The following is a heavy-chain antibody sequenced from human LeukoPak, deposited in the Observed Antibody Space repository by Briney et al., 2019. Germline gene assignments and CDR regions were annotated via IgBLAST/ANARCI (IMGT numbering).Heavy chain of an antibody. Sequence: GRSLRLSCAASGFTFSSYGMHWVRQAPGKGLEWVAVISYDGSNKYYADSVKGRFTISRDNSKNTLYLQMNSLRAEDTAVYYCAKDGDYRPFDYWGQGTLVTVSS. CDR1: GFTFSSYG. V-gene: IGHV3-30*18. CDR2: ISYDGSNK. J-gene: IGHJ4*02. CDR3: AKDGDYRPFDY. D-gene: IGHD4-17*01.